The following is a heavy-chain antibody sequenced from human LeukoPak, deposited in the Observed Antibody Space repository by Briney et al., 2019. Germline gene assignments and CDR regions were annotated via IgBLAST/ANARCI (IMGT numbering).Heavy chain of an antibody. CDR3: ARRPGAHSHPYDY. CDR1: GFTVSSNS. CDR2: IYSDNT. Sequence: PGGSLRLSCTVSGFTVSSNSMSWVRQAPGKGLEWVSFIYSDNTHYSDSAKGRFTISRDNSKNTLYLQMNSLRAEDPAVYYCARRPGAHSHPYDYWGQGPLVTVSS. D-gene: IGHD4/OR15-4a*01. J-gene: IGHJ4*02. V-gene: IGHV3-53*01.